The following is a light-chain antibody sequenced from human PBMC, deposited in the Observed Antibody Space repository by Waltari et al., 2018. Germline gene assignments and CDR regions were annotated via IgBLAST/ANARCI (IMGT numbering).Light chain of an antibody. J-gene: IGLJ2*01. CDR2: GDN. Sequence: NFMLTQPLSVSETPGKTVTIPFPGTSGNIASNYVQSYQQRPGYAPTTVIYGDNERPSGVPDRFSGSIDSSSNSASLTISGLKTEDEADYYCQSYDPSTVDFGGGTKLTVL. CDR3: QSYDPSTVD. V-gene: IGLV6-57*02. CDR1: SGNIASNY.